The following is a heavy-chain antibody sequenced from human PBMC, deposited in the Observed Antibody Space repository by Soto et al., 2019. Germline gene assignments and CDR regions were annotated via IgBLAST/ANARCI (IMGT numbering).Heavy chain of an antibody. Sequence: SETLSLTCPVSGCSIRGSSYYWGWIRQPPGKGLECIGSVHYSGSTDYNPSLKSRVTISVDTSKNQFSLKLTSVTAADTAVYFCASFSGATYGDYGGGINYWGQGTLVTVSS. CDR3: ASFSGATYGDYGGGINY. V-gene: IGHV4-39*01. CDR1: GCSIRGSSYY. D-gene: IGHD4-17*01. CDR2: VHYSGST. J-gene: IGHJ4*02.